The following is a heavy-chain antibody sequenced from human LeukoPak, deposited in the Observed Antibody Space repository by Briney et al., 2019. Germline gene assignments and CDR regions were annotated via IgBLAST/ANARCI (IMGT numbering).Heavy chain of an antibody. Sequence: PGRSLRLSCAASGFTFSSYAMHWVRQAPGKGLEWVAVISYDGSNKYYADSVKGRFTISRDNSKNTLYLQMNRLRPEDAAVYYCAKAPVTTCRGAFCYPFDYWGLGTLVTVSS. CDR1: GFTFSSYA. V-gene: IGHV3-30*04. D-gene: IGHD2-15*01. CDR2: ISYDGSNK. CDR3: AKAPVTTCRGAFCYPFDY. J-gene: IGHJ4*02.